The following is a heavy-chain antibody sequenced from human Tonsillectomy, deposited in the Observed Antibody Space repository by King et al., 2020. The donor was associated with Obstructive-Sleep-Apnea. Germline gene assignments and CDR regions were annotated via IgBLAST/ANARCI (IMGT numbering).Heavy chain of an antibody. J-gene: IGHJ2*01. V-gene: IGHV4-59*01. Sequence: QLQESGPGLVKPSETLSLTCTVSGGSISSYYWSWIRQPPGKGLEWIGYIYYSGSTNYNPSLKSRVTISVDTSKNQFSLKLSPVTAADTAVYYCAREGSDWYFDLWGRGTLVTVSS. CDR2: IYYSGST. CDR3: AREGSDWYFDL. D-gene: IGHD6-6*01. CDR1: GGSISSYY.